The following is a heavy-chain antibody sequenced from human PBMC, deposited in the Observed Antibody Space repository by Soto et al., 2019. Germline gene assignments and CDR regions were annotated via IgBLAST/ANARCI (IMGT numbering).Heavy chain of an antibody. V-gene: IGHV3-23*01. CDR2: YGGSGGST. J-gene: IGHJ6*03. CDR1: GFSFSTYG. Sequence: DVQLLESGGGLAQRGGSLRLSCAASGFSFSTYGMTWVRQAPGKGLEWVSYGGSGGSTYYADSVKGRFTISRDNSKNTLYLQMNSLRAEDTAVYYCVKFRGRAYHYYYMDVWVNGTKVTVSS. CDR3: VKFRGRAYHYYYMDV. D-gene: IGHD3-16*01.